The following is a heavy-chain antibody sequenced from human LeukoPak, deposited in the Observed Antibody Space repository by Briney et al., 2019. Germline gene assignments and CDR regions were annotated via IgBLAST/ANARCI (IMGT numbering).Heavy chain of an antibody. CDR2: INPNSGNT. CDR3: ARGGYYDSSGYYPLDY. Sequence: ASVKVSCKASGYTFTGYYMHWVRQAPGQGLEWMGWINPNSGNTGYAQKFQGRVTMTRNTSISTAYMELSSLRSEDTAVYYCARGGYYDSSGYYPLDYWGQGTLVTVSS. D-gene: IGHD3-22*01. V-gene: IGHV1-8*02. J-gene: IGHJ4*02. CDR1: GYTFTGYY.